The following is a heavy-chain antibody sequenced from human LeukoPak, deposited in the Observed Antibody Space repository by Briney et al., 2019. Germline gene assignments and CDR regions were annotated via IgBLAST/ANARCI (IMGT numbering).Heavy chain of an antibody. D-gene: IGHD4-17*01. CDR1: GFTFSSYG. CDR3: AKSRNGVYYGDYSALWFDP. V-gene: IGHV3-30*02. J-gene: IGHJ5*02. CDR2: IRYDGSNK. Sequence: GGSLRLSCAASGFTFSSYGMHWVRQAPGKGLEWVAFIRYDGSNKYYADSVKGRFTISRDNSKNTLYLQMNSLRAEDTAVYYCAKSRNGVYYGDYSALWFDPWGQGTLVTVSS.